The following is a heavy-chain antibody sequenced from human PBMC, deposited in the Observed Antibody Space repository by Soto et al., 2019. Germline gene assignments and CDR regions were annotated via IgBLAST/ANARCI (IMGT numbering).Heavy chain of an antibody. D-gene: IGHD6-19*01. CDR1: GDSISSGDYC. CDR2: IYYSGST. Sequence: PSETLSLACTVSGDSISSGDYCWSCIRQPPGKGLEWIGYIYYSGSTYYNPSLKSRVTISVDTSKNEFSLRLSSVTAADTAVYFCARSVAVPGAHIDYWGQGTQVTVSS. V-gene: IGHV4-30-4*02. J-gene: IGHJ4*02. CDR3: ARSVAVPGAHIDY.